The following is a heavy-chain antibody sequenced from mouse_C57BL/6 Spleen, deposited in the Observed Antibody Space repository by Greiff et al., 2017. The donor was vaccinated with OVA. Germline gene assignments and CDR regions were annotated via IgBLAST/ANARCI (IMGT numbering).Heavy chain of an antibody. CDR1: GFSFTSYG. CDR3: ARHRSNYDAMDY. CDR2: IWSDGST. V-gene: IGHV2-6-1*01. D-gene: IGHD2-5*01. Sequence: VKVVESGPGLVAPSQSLSITCTVSGFSFTSYGVHWVRQPPGKGLEWLVVIWSDGSTTYNSALKSRLSISKDNSKSQVFLKMNSLQTDDTAMYYCARHRSNYDAMDYWGQGTSVTVSS. J-gene: IGHJ4*01.